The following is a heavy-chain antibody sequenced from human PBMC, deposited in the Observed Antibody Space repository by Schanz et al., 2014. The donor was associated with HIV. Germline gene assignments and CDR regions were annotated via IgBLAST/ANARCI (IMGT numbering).Heavy chain of an antibody. V-gene: IGHV4-34*02. J-gene: IGHJ4*01. CDR3: ARGDFGGNSVDY. CDR1: GGSFSAYY. CDR2: INHRGIT. D-gene: IGHD2-21*02. Sequence: QVRLQQWGAGLLKPSETLSLTCAVYGGSFSAYYWSWIRQPPGKGLEWIGEINHRGITNYNPSLESRVTMSMDTSKNHFSLKLNSVTAADTAVYFCARGDFGGNSVDYWGHGNLVTVSA.